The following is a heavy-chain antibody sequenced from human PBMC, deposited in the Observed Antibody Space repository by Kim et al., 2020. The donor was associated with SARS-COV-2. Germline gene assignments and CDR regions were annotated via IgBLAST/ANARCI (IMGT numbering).Heavy chain of an antibody. Sequence: GGSLRLSCAASGFTFSSYSMNWVRQAPGKGLEWVSSISSSSSYIYYADSVKGRFTISRDNAKNSLYLQMNSLRAEDTAVYYCARDSRRCSGGSCYPQYYFDYWGQGTLVTVSS. CDR1: GFTFSSYS. V-gene: IGHV3-21*01. J-gene: IGHJ4*02. CDR3: ARDSRRCSGGSCYPQYYFDY. D-gene: IGHD2-15*01. CDR2: ISSSSSYI.